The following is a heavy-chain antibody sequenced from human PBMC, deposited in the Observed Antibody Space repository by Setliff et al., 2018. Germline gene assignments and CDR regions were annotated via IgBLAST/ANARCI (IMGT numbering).Heavy chain of an antibody. D-gene: IGHD3-3*01. J-gene: IGHJ5*02. Sequence: PGGSPRLSCSASGFTFRIYWMSWVRQVPGKGLEWVANIKGDDSERYYVDSVEGRFTVSRDNAMNSLYLQMDSLRVDDTAVYYCARDVFDFRTGQAGPWGQGTLVTVS. CDR3: ARDVFDFRTGQAGP. V-gene: IGHV3-7*01. CDR2: IKGDDSER. CDR1: GFTFRIYW.